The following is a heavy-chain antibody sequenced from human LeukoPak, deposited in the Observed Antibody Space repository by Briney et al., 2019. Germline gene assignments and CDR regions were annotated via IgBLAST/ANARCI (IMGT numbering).Heavy chain of an antibody. J-gene: IGHJ4*02. D-gene: IGHD6-13*01. Sequence: SETLSLTCTVSGGSISSSSYYWGWIRQPPGKVLEWIGSIYYSGSTYYNPSLKSRVTISVDTSKNQFSLKLSSVTAADTAVYYCARQPPVAAPGNFVDSWGQGTLVTVSS. V-gene: IGHV4-39*01. CDR3: ARQPPVAAPGNFVDS. CDR2: IYYSGST. CDR1: GGSISSSSYY.